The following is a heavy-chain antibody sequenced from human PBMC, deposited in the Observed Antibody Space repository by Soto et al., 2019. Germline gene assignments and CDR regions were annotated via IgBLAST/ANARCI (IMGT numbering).Heavy chain of an antibody. V-gene: IGHV4-30-4*01. J-gene: IGHJ3*01. CDR2: IYDSGIT. D-gene: IGHD5-18*01. CDR3: ARDVAHGYTENV. Sequence: QVQLQESGPGLVKPSQTLSLACTVSGGSVGSGEYYYSWIRQPPGKGLEWIGYIYDSGITNSTPSLTGRVTMSLDRSNNQVSLKLSSVTAADTAVYFCARDVAHGYTENVWGQGTMVTVSS. CDR1: GGSVGSGEYY.